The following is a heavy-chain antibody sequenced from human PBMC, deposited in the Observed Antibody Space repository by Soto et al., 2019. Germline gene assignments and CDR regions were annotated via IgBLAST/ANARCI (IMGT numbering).Heavy chain of an antibody. J-gene: IGHJ4*02. CDR1: GFTFSSYA. Sequence: GGSLRLSCAASGFTFSSYAMSWVRQAPGKGLEWVSAISGSGGGTYYADSVKGRFTISRDNSKNTLYLQMNSLRAEDTAVYYCAKDPTLRYFDWSPPHAYWGQGTLVTVSS. D-gene: IGHD3-9*01. CDR3: AKDPTLRYFDWSPPHAY. CDR2: ISGSGGGT. V-gene: IGHV3-23*01.